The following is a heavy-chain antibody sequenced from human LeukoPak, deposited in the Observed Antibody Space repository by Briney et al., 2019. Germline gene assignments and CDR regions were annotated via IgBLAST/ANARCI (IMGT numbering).Heavy chain of an antibody. CDR2: ISSSSSYT. J-gene: IGHJ5*02. V-gene: IGHV3-11*05. CDR1: GFTFSDYY. CDR3: VREEGDGYNSGWFDP. Sequence: KPGGSLRLSCAASGFTFSDYYMSWIRQAPGKGLEWVSYISSSSSYTNYADSVKGRFTISRDNAKNSLYLQMNSLRAEDTAVYYCVREEGDGYNSGWFDPWGQGTLVTVSS. D-gene: IGHD5-24*01.